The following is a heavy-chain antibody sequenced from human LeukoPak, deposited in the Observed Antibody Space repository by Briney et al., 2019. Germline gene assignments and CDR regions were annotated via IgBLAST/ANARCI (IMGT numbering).Heavy chain of an antibody. V-gene: IGHV1-69*13. D-gene: IGHD4-17*01. Sequence: GASVKVSCKASGGTFRSYAISWVRQAPGQGLEWMGGIIPIFGTANYAQKFQGRVTITADESTSTAYMELSSLRSEGTAVYYCARDFGDGYGDYSEAFDIWGQGTMVTVSS. CDR2: IIPIFGTA. CDR1: GGTFRSYA. CDR3: ARDFGDGYGDYSEAFDI. J-gene: IGHJ3*02.